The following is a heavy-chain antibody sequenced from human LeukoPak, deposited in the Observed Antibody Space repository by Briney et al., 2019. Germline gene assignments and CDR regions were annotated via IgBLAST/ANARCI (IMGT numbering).Heavy chain of an antibody. CDR1: GSSLLDLP. D-gene: IGHD3-3*01. J-gene: IGHJ4*02. CDR2: FDPENAEI. Sequence: ASVKVSCKLSGSSLLDLPIQWVRQAGTKGLEWMAGFDPENAEIVYAQKFQGRVTMTEDTSTDTAYLELTSLTSDDTALYYCATRGSDFWSGVDHWGQGTQVTVSS. V-gene: IGHV1-24*01. CDR3: ATRGSDFWSGVDH.